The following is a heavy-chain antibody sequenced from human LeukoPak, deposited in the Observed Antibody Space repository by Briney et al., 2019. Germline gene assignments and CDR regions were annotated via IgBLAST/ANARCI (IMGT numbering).Heavy chain of an antibody. CDR2: IDHGGSA. J-gene: IGHJ5*02. D-gene: IGHD5-12*01. CDR3: ARSIGDIVATISLGHDNWFDP. V-gene: IGHV4-34*01. CDR1: GGSFSGYF. Sequence: KPSETLSLTCGVCGGSFSGYFWTWIRQPPGKGLEWIAEIDHGGSANYKPYLKSRLTLSVDTSKDQFSLKLTSVTAADTAVYYCARSIGDIVATISLGHDNWFDPWGQGTLVTVSS.